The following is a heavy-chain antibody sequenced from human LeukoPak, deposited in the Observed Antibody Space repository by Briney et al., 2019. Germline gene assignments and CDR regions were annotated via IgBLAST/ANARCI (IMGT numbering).Heavy chain of an antibody. V-gene: IGHV4-34*01. J-gene: IGHJ5*02. D-gene: IGHD6-13*01. CDR2: INHSGST. CDR3: ARQRVSAWFDP. CDR1: GGSFSGYY. Sequence: SETLSLTCAVYGGSFSGYYWSWIRQPPGKGLEWIGEINHSGSTNYNPSLKSRVTISVDTSKNQFSLKLSSVTAADTAVYYCARQRVSAWFDPWGQGTLVTVSS.